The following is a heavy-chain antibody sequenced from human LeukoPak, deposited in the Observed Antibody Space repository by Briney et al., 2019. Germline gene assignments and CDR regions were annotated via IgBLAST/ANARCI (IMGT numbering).Heavy chain of an antibody. V-gene: IGHV6-1*01. D-gene: IGHD2-2*02. J-gene: IGHJ2*01. CDR1: GDSVSSDSAA. CDR2: TYYRSKWYN. Sequence: SQTLSLTCAISGDSVSSDSAAWNWIRQSPSRGLEWLGRTYYRSKWYNDYAVSVKSRITINPDTSKNQFSLQLNSVTAADTAVYYCARSDCSSTSCYNDWYFDLWGRGTLVTVSS. CDR3: ARSDCSSTSCYNDWYFDL.